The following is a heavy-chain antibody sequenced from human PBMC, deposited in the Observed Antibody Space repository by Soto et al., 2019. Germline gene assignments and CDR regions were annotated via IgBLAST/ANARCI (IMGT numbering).Heavy chain of an antibody. V-gene: IGHV3-48*03. CDR2: ISSSGSTI. D-gene: IGHD6-6*01. J-gene: IGHJ4*02. CDR3: ARGQYSSSSDY. CDR1: GFTFSSYE. Sequence: GGSLRLSCAASGFTFSSYEMNWVRQAPGKGLEWVSYISSSGSTIYYADSVKGRFTISRDNAKNSLYLQMNSLRAEDTAVYYCARGQYSSSSDYWGQGTLVTVSS.